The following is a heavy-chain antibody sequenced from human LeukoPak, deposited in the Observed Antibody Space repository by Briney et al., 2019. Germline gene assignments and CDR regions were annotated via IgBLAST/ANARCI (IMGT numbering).Heavy chain of an antibody. D-gene: IGHD3-3*01. CDR3: ARVDFWSGLFDY. CDR1: GGSFSGYY. J-gene: IGHJ4*02. Sequence: PSETLSLTCAVYGGSFSGYYWSWIRQPPGKGLEWIGEINHSGSTNYNPSLKSRVTMSVDTSKNQFSLKLSSVTAADTAVYYCARVDFWSGLFDYWGQGTLVTVSS. V-gene: IGHV4-34*01. CDR2: INHSGST.